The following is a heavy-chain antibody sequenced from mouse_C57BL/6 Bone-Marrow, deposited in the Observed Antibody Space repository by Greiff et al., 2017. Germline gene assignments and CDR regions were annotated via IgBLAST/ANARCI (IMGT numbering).Heavy chain of an antibody. Sequence: EVQLQQSGPELVKPGASVKISCKASGYTFTDYYMNWVKQSHGKSLEWIGDINPNNGGTSYNQKFKGKATLTVDKSSSTAYMELRSLTSEDSAVYYCARMDYGSSYDWYFDVGGTGTTVTVSS. D-gene: IGHD1-1*01. CDR2: INPNNGGT. CDR1: GYTFTDYY. J-gene: IGHJ1*03. V-gene: IGHV1-26*01. CDR3: ARMDYGSSYDWYFDV.